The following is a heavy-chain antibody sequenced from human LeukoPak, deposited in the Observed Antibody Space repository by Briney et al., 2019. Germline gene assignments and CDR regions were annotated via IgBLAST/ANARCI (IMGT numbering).Heavy chain of an antibody. CDR2: IIPLFRTS. Sequence: SVKVSCKASGGTFINYAISWVRQAPGQGLEWMEGIIPLFRTSNYAQKFQGRVTITADESTSTAYMELTSLTSEYTAVYYCARDQDFYGSGSSYKMGAFDIWGQGTLVTVSS. CDR3: ARDQDFYGSGSSYKMGAFDI. CDR1: GGTFINYA. J-gene: IGHJ3*02. V-gene: IGHV1-69*13. D-gene: IGHD3-10*01.